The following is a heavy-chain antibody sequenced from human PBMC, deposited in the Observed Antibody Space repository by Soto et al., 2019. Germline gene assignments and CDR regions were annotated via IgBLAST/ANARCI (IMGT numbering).Heavy chain of an antibody. V-gene: IGHV3-23*01. J-gene: IGHJ5*02. CDR2: VSGSGDST. CDR1: GFTLSEYG. Sequence: ELQVLESGGGLVQPGGSLRLTCAASGFTLSEYGTSWVRQATGKGLEWVSFVSGSGDSTYYPDSVKGRFTISRDSSKNTVCLQMNSLRAEDTAVYYCATSNYGERAWGQGTLVTVS. CDR3: ATSNYGERA. D-gene: IGHD3-10*01.